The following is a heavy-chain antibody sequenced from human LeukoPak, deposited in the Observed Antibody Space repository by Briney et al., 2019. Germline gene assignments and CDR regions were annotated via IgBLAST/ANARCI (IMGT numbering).Heavy chain of an antibody. V-gene: IGHV4-34*01. D-gene: IGHD3-3*01. CDR3: ARGGYYDFWSGYYLPPVYYYYYMDV. Sequence: SETLSLTCAVYGGSFSGYYWSWIRQPPGKGLEWIGEINHSGSTNYNPPLRSRVTTSVDTSKNQFSLKLSSVTAADTAVYYCARGGYYDFWSGYYLPPVYYYYYMDVWGKGTTVTVSS. CDR1: GGSFSGYY. J-gene: IGHJ6*03. CDR2: INHSGST.